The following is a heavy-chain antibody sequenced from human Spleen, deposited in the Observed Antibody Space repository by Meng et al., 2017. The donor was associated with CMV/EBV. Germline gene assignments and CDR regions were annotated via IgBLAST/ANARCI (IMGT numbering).Heavy chain of an antibody. J-gene: IGHJ6*02. Sequence: GESLKISCGASGFTFSSYTMNWVRQAPGKGLEWVSSISSSGNFIHYADSVRGRFTISRDNAKNSLYLQMNSLRAEDTAVYYCARDVDVWGQGTTVTVSS. CDR1: GFTFSSYT. CDR3: ARDVDV. CDR2: ISSSGNFI. V-gene: IGHV3-21*01.